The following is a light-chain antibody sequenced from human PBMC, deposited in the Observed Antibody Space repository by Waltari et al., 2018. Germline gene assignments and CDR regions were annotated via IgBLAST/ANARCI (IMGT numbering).Light chain of an antibody. CDR1: SSNIGNNY. J-gene: IGLJ7*01. CDR3: GTWDSSLSGAV. CDR2: EDN. V-gene: IGLV1-51*02. Sequence: QSVLTQPPSVSAAPGQRVTISCSGGSSNIGNNYVSWYRQFPGTAPKLLIYEDNGRPAGVPGRFSGSKSCTSATLDITGLQAGDEADYYCGTWDSSLSGAVFGGGTHLTVL.